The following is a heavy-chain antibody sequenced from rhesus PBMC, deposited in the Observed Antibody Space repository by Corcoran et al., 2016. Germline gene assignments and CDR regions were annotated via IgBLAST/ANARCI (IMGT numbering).Heavy chain of an antibody. CDR2: RSGRSGST. D-gene: IGHD3-16*01. CDR1: GGSISSSNW. J-gene: IGHJ4*01. CDR3: ARTYYSGSYYPRSFDY. Sequence: QVQLQESGPGLVKPSETLSLTCAVSGGSISSSNWWSWIRQPPGKGLVWIGYRSGRSGSTYYNPSLKSRVTIATDTSKNQFSLKLGSVTAADTAVYYCARTYYSGSYYPRSFDYWGQGVLVTVPS. V-gene: IGHV4-65*01.